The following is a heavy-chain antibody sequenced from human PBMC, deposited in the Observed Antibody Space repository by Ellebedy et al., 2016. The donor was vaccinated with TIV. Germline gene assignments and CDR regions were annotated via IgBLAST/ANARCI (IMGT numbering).Heavy chain of an antibody. Sequence: SCAISGDSVSSNSAAWNWIRQSPSRGLEWLGRTYYRSKWYNDYAVSVKSRITINPDTSKNQFSLQLNSETPEDTAVYYCARGRRLLWFGESRPYYYYYGMDVWGQGTTVTVSS. CDR3: ARGRRLLWFGESRPYYYYYGMDV. J-gene: IGHJ6*02. D-gene: IGHD3-10*01. CDR2: TYYRSKWYN. V-gene: IGHV6-1*01. CDR1: GDSVSSNSAA.